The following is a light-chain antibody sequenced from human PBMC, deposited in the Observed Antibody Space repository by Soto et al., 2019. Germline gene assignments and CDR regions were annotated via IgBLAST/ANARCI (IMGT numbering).Light chain of an antibody. CDR1: QSFNSIY. V-gene: IGKV3-20*01. Sequence: EVVFTQSPGTLSFSPGERASLSCRASQSFNSIYLAWYQQKPGQAPRLLIYGASSRATGIPDRFSGSGSGTDFTLTISRLEPEDFAVYYCHQYDSWTLGEGTKVHIK. CDR2: GAS. CDR3: HQYDSWT. J-gene: IGKJ1*01.